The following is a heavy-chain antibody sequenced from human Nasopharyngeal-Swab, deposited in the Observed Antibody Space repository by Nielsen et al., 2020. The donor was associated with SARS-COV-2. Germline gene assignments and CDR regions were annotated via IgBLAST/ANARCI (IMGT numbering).Heavy chain of an antibody. D-gene: IGHD4-17*01. Sequence: GGSLRLSCAASGFTFSSSGMDWVRQAPGKGLEWVAVISYDGSNEYYGDSVKGRFTISRDNSKNTLYLQMNSLRVDDTAVYYSAKDVHGDYGGIDYWGQGILVTVSS. J-gene: IGHJ4*02. CDR3: AKDVHGDYGGIDY. CDR2: ISYDGSNE. CDR1: GFTFSSSG. V-gene: IGHV3-30*18.